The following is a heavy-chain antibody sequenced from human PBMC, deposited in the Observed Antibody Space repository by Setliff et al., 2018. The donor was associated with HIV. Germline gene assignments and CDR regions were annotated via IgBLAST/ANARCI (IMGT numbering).Heavy chain of an antibody. CDR2: IYYSGST. Sequence: SSETLSLTCAVSGGSISSGGYSWSWIRQSPGKGLEWIGSIYYSGSTYYNPSLKSRVTISVDTSKNQFSLKLSSVTAADTAVYYCASSSSFDYWGQGTLVTVSS. CDR1: GGSISSGGYS. CDR3: ASSSSFDY. D-gene: IGHD6-13*01. V-gene: IGHV4-30-2*03. J-gene: IGHJ4*02.